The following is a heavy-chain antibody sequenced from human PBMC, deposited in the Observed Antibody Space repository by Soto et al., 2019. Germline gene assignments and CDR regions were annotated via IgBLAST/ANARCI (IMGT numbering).Heavy chain of an antibody. J-gene: IGHJ6*02. CDR1: GGSISSGDYY. Sequence: PSETLSLTCTVSGGSISSGDYYWSWIRQPPGKGLEWIGYIYYSGSTYYSPSLKSRVTISVDTSKNQFSLKLSSVTAADTAVYYCARDVLIVYAEDQGYGMDVWGQGTTVTVSS. CDR3: ARDVLIVYAEDQGYGMDV. V-gene: IGHV4-30-4*01. CDR2: IYYSGST. D-gene: IGHD2-8*01.